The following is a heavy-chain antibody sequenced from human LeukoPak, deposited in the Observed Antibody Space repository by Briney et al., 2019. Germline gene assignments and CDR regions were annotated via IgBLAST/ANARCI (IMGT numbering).Heavy chain of an antibody. V-gene: IGHV3-23*01. Sequence: GGSLRPSCAASGFTFSNYAMSWVRQAPGKGLQWVSATTGSGAGTFHADSVEGRFTISRDNSKNTLYLQMNSLKVDDTAVYYCVRVGGYNWNDVGYFDYWGQGTLVSVSS. J-gene: IGHJ4*02. CDR1: GFTFSNYA. D-gene: IGHD1-1*01. CDR3: VRVGGYNWNDVGYFDY. CDR2: TTGSGAGT.